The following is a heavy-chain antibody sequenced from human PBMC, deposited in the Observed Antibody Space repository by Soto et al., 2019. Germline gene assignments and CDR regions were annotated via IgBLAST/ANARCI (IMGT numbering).Heavy chain of an antibody. Sequence: GSLRLSCAASGFTFSSYAMSWVRQAPGKGLEWVSAIRGSGGSTYYADSVKGRFTISRDNSKNTLYLQMNSLRAEDTAVYYCAKGYFDWPYHYFDYWGQGTLVTVSS. D-gene: IGHD3-9*01. CDR1: GFTFSSYA. V-gene: IGHV3-23*01. J-gene: IGHJ4*02. CDR2: IRGSGGST. CDR3: AKGYFDWPYHYFDY.